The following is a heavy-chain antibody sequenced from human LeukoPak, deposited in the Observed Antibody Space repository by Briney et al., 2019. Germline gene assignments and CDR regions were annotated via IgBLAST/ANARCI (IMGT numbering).Heavy chain of an antibody. D-gene: IGHD3-22*01. CDR1: GFTFSTRW. V-gene: IGHV3-7*03. Sequence: GGSLRLSCAASGFTFSTRWMSWVRQVPRKGLEWVANIKQDGSEKYYVDSVKGRFTISRDNAKSSLYLQMNSLRAEDTAVYYCARDKGDYDTSGSLFVFGGQGTLVTVYS. CDR3: ARDKGDYDTSGSLFVF. CDR2: IKQDGSEK. J-gene: IGHJ4*02.